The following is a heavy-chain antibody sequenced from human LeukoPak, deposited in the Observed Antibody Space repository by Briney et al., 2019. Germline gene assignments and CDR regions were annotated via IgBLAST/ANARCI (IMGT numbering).Heavy chain of an antibody. D-gene: IGHD5-12*01. V-gene: IGHV3-7*01. CDR2: IKQDGSEK. Sequence: GGSLRLSCAASGFTFNSHWMNWVRQAPGKGLEWVANIKQDGSEKYYVDSVKGRFTISRDNAKNSLYLQMNSLRAEDTAVYYCARGLRNYYYYMDVWGKGTTVTVSS. CDR3: ARGLRNYYYYMDV. CDR1: GFTFNSHW. J-gene: IGHJ6*03.